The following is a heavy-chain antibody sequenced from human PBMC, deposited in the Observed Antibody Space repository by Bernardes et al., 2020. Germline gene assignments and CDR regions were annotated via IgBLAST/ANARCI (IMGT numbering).Heavy chain of an antibody. CDR2: IYYSGST. Sequence: SETLSLTCTVSGGSISSYYWSWIRQPPGKGLEWIGYIYYSGSTNYNPSLKSRVTISVDTSKNQFSLKLSSVTAADTAVYYCARVGRGDFSRRVNYYYGMDVWGKGTTVTVSS. J-gene: IGHJ6*04. D-gene: IGHD2-21*01. CDR3: ARVGRGDFSRRVNYYYGMDV. CDR1: GGSISSYY. V-gene: IGHV4-59*01.